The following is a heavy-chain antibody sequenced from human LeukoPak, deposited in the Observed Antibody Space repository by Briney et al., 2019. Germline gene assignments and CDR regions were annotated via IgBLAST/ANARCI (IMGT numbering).Heavy chain of an antibody. Sequence: PGGSLRLSCEGSGFTISSYAMGWVRQAPGKGLEWVSAINGGGGLTYYADSVKGRFTISRDNSKNTLYLQMNSLRAEDTAVYYCAKSGGGDCTGDYCINWFDPWGQGTLVTVSS. V-gene: IGHV3-23*01. CDR1: GFTISSYA. CDR2: INGGGGLT. J-gene: IGHJ5*02. CDR3: AKSGGGDCTGDYCINWFDP. D-gene: IGHD2-8*02.